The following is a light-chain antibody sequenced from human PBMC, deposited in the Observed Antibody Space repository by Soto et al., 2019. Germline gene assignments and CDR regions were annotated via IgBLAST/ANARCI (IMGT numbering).Light chain of an antibody. J-gene: IGLJ2*01. Sequence: QSVLTQPASVSGSPGQSITISCTETNSDVQTYNYVSWYQQVPGEAPKLMIYEVIKRPSGFSSRFSGSKSGNTASLTISGLQAEDEADYYCSSYISRNLVFGGGTKVTVL. CDR1: NSDVQTYNY. V-gene: IGLV2-14*01. CDR2: EVI. CDR3: SSYISRNLV.